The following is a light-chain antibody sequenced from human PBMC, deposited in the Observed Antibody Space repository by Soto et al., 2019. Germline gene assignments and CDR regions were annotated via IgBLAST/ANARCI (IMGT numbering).Light chain of an antibody. J-gene: IGLJ1*01. CDR3: NSYTTSNTYV. CDR2: DVS. Sequence: QSVLTQPPSVSGSPGQSVAISCTGTSSDVGGFNRVSWYRQAPGTAPKLIIYDVSDRPSGVPDRFSGSKSGNTASLTISGLQAEDGADYYCNSYTTSNTYVFGTGTKVTV. CDR1: SSDVGGFNR. V-gene: IGLV2-18*02.